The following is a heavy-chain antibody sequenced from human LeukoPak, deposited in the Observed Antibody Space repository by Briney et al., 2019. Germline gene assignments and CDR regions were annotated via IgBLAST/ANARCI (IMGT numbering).Heavy chain of an antibody. CDR1: GCSISSGGYY. V-gene: IGHV4-31*03. CDR2: IYYSGST. J-gene: IGHJ4*02. CDR3: AREEYSGYARH. D-gene: IGHD5-12*01. Sequence: SETLSLTCTVSGCSISSGGYYWSWIRQHPGKGLEWIGYIYYSGSTYYNPSLKSRDTISVDTSKNQFSLKLSSVTAADTAVYYCAREEYSGYARHWGQGTLVTVSS.